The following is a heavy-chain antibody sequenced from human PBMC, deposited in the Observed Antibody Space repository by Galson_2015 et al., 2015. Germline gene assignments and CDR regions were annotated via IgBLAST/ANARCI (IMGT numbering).Heavy chain of an antibody. V-gene: IGHV4-59*01. Sequence: ATLSLTCTVSGGSMTSYYWSWVRPPPGGGLEWIGYIYYSGSTNYKPSLKRRVTISVDTSKNQFSLKLNSVTAADTAVYYCARDSITISPKWYFDLWGRGTLVTVAS. CDR3: ARDSITISPKWYFDL. J-gene: IGHJ2*01. CDR2: IYYSGST. CDR1: GGSMTSYY. D-gene: IGHD3-3*01.